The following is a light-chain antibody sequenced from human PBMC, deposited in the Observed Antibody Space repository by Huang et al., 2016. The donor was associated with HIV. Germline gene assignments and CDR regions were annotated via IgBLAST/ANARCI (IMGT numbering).Light chain of an antibody. V-gene: IGKV3-15*01. J-gene: IGKJ2*01. Sequence: EIVMTQSPATLSVSPGERATLSCRPSQSVNPNLALYQQKPGQASRVLSYCASTRATVIQAMFSGSGSGSQFTLTITSLQSEDFAVYYCQQYNNWPWSTFGQGTKLEIK. CDR3: QQYNNWPWST. CDR2: CAS. CDR1: QSVNPN.